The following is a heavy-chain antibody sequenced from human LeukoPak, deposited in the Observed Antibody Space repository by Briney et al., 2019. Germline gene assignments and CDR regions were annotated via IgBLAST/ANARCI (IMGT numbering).Heavy chain of an antibody. CDR1: GGSISSSSYY. J-gene: IGHJ4*02. V-gene: IGHV4-39*01. CDR2: IYYSGST. CDR3: ARRYCNCGSCYYFDD. Sequence: PSETLSLTCTVSGGSISSSSYYWGWIRQPPGKGLEWFGSIYYSGSTYYNPSLKSRVTVSVDTSKNQFSLKLSSVTAADTAVYYCARRYCNCGSCYYFDDWGQGTLVIVSS. D-gene: IGHD2-15*01.